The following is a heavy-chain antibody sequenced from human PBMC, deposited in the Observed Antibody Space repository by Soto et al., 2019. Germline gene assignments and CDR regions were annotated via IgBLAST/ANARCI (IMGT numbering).Heavy chain of an antibody. J-gene: IGHJ4*02. CDR2: ISYDGSNK. V-gene: IGHV3-30*03. Sequence: GGSLRLSCAASGFTFSSYGMHWVRQAPGKGLEWVAVISYDGSNKYYADSVKGRFTISRDNSKNTLYLQMNSLRAEDTAVYYCAGVFFGANSVNNYWGQGTPVTVSS. D-gene: IGHD7-27*01. CDR1: GFTFSSYG. CDR3: AGVFFGANSVNNY.